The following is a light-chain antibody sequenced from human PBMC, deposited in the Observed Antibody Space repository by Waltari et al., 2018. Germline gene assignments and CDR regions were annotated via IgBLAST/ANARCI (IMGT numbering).Light chain of an antibody. CDR3: QQYGSSPPWYT. CDR2: GAS. Sequence: EIVLTQSPGTLSLSPVERATLPCRASQSVSSSYLASYQQKPGQAPRLLIYGASSRATGIPDRFSGSGSGTDFTLTISRLEPEDFAVYYCQQYGSSPPWYTFGQGTKLEIK. J-gene: IGKJ2*01. V-gene: IGKV3-20*01. CDR1: QSVSSSY.